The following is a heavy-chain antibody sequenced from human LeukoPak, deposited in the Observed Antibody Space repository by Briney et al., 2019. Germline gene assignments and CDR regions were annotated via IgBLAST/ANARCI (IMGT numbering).Heavy chain of an antibody. V-gene: IGHV3-21*01. CDR1: AFSLNAYN. J-gene: IGHJ4*02. CDR3: ARDLSWYPDY. D-gene: IGHD6-13*01. Sequence: GGSLRLSCAASAFSLNAYNMNWVRQAPGKGLEWVSSISYTGTYIYYADSVKGRFTISRDNAKNSLYLQMNSLRAEDTAVYYCARDLSWYPDYWGQGTLVTVSS. CDR2: ISYTGTYI.